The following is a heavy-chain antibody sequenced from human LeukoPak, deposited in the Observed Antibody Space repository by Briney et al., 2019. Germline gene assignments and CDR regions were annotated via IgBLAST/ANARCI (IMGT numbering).Heavy chain of an antibody. Sequence: KPSETLSLTCTVSGGSISSSLYYLGWIRQPPGKGLEWVGSIYSGSTYYNPSLKSRVTISVDTSKNQFSLKLSSVTAAVTAVYYCARSPMIRGVMGWFDPWGQGTLVTVSS. CDR3: ARSPMIRGVMGWFDP. V-gene: IGHV4-39*01. J-gene: IGHJ5*02. D-gene: IGHD3-10*01. CDR2: IYSGST. CDR1: GGSISSSLYY.